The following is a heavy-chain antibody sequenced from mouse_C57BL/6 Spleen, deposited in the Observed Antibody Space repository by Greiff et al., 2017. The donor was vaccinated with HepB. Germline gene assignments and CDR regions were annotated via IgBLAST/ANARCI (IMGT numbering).Heavy chain of an antibody. J-gene: IGHJ3*01. CDR3: VLGGEDACFAY. V-gene: IGHV1-42*01. CDR1: GYSFTGYY. D-gene: IGHD3-3*01. CDR2: INPSTGGT. Sequence: VQLQQSGPELVKPGASVKISCKASGYSFTGYYMNWVKQSPEKSLEWIGEINPSTGGTTYNQKFKAKATLTVDKSSSTAYMQLKSLTSEDSAVYYCVLGGEDACFAYWGQGTLVTVSA.